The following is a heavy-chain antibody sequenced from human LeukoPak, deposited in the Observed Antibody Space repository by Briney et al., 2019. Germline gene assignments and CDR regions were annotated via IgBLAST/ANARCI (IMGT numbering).Heavy chain of an antibody. V-gene: IGHV3-30*03. D-gene: IGHD4-17*01. CDR1: GFSFSNYG. J-gene: IGHJ6*03. CDR2: ISYDGSDK. Sequence: PGGSLRLSCTASGFSFSNYGMHWVRQAPGKGLEWVAVISYDGSDKYYADSVKGRFTISRDNSKNTLYLQINSLRAEDTAVYFCARDYGDYFGYYYMDVWGKGTTVTVSS. CDR3: ARDYGDYFGYYYMDV.